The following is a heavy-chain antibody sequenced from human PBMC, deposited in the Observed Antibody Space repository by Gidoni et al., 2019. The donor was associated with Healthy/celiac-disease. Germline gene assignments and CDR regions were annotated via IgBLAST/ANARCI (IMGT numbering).Heavy chain of an antibody. CDR3: ARYSPSAPWARDAFDI. CDR1: GGSISSYY. D-gene: IGHD2-15*01. V-gene: IGHV4-59*08. J-gene: IGHJ3*02. CDR2: IYYSGST. Sequence: QVQLQESGPGLVKPSETLSLTCTVSGGSISSYYWSWIRQPPGKGLEWIGYIYYSGSTNYNPSLKSRVTISVDTSKNQFSLKLSSVTAADTAVYYCARYSPSAPWARDAFDIWGQGTMVTVSS.